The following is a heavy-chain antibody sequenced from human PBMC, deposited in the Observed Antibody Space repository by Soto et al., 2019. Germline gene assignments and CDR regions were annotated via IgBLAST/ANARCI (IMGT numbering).Heavy chain of an antibody. CDR2: INSDGSST. CDR1: GFTFSIYW. CDR3: ARERKDSVYNGMDV. Sequence: GGALLLSCATSGFTFSIYWMHWVRQAPGKGLVWVSRINSDGSSTSYADSVKGRFTISRDNAKNTLYLQMNSLRAEDTAVYYCARERKDSVYNGMDVWGQGTTVTVSS. J-gene: IGHJ6*01. D-gene: IGHD4-4*01. V-gene: IGHV3-74*01.